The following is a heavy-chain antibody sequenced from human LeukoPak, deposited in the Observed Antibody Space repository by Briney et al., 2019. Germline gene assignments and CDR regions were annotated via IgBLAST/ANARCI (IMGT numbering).Heavy chain of an antibody. V-gene: IGHV3-11*01. D-gene: IGHD1-26*01. CDR3: AKEEWELPRNYFDY. Sequence: PGGSLRLSCAASGFTFSDYYMSWIRQAPGKGLEWVSYISSSGSTIYYADSVKGRFTISRDNAKNSLYLQMNSLRAEDTAVYYCAKEEWELPRNYFDYWGQGTLVTVSS. CDR2: ISSSGSTI. J-gene: IGHJ4*02. CDR1: GFTFSDYY.